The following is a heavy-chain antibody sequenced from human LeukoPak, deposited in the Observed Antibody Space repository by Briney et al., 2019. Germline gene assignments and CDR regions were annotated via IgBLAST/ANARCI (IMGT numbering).Heavy chain of an antibody. Sequence: ASVKVSCKASGYTFTGYYMHWVRQAPGQGLEWMGWINPNSGGTNCAQKFQGRVTMTRDTSISTAYMELSRLRSDDTAVYYCARVADFGVVINWFDPWGQGTLVTVSS. J-gene: IGHJ5*02. V-gene: IGHV1-2*02. CDR3: ARVADFGVVINWFDP. D-gene: IGHD3-3*01. CDR2: INPNSGGT. CDR1: GYTFTGYY.